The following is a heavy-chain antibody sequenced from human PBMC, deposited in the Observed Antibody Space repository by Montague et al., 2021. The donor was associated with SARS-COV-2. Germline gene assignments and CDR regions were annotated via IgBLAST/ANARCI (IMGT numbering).Heavy chain of an antibody. CDR1: GDSVSSEIYY. Sequence: TLSLTYTVSGDSVSSEIYYWSWIRQPAGKGLEWIGRIYTSGSTNYNPSLRSRVTISVDTSKNQFSLRLSSVTAADTAVYYCARVGGNHYRYFDYWGQGTLVTVSS. CDR2: IYTSGST. V-gene: IGHV4-61*02. D-gene: IGHD1-26*01. J-gene: IGHJ4*02. CDR3: ARVGGNHYRYFDY.